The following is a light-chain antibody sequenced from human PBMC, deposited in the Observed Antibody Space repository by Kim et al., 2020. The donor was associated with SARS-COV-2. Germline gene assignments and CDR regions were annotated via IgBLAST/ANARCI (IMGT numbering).Light chain of an antibody. V-gene: IGKV3-11*01. CDR1: QSVSSY. CDR2: EAS. CDR3: QQRSNWPPT. J-gene: IGKJ1*01. Sequence: WSPGERATLSCRASQSVSSYLAWYQQKPGQAPRLLIYEASNRATGIPARFSGSGSGTDFTLTISSLEPEDFAVYYCQQRSNWPPTFGQGTKVDIK.